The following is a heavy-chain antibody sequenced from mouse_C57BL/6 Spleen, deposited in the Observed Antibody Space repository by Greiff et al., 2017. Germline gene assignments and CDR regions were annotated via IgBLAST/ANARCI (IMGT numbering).Heavy chain of an antibody. CDR2: IYPGDGDT. CDR3: ARGGSGYYEDYFDY. J-gene: IGHJ2*01. Sequence: QVQLKESGAELVKPGASVKISCKASGYAFSSYWMNWVKQRPGKGLEWIGQIYPGDGDTNYNGKFKGKATLTADKSSSTAYMQLSSLTSDDSAVYFCARGGSGYYEDYFDYWGQGTTLTVSS. V-gene: IGHV1-80*01. CDR1: GYAFSSYW. D-gene: IGHD2-4*01.